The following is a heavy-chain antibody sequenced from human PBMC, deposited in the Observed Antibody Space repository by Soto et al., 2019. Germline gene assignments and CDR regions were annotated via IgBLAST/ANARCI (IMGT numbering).Heavy chain of an antibody. Sequence: PSETLSLTCAVSGGSMSRGGQSWSWIRQPPGKGLEWLGFIYYPGTTYYNPSTKSRATLSLDRPPNQFSLNLTSVTAADTAMYFCARAPPGPYHRWDVWGQGTTVTVSS. V-gene: IGHV4-30-2*01. D-gene: IGHD2-2*01. J-gene: IGHJ6*02. CDR1: GGSMSRGGQS. CDR3: ARAPPGPYHRWDV. CDR2: IYYPGTT.